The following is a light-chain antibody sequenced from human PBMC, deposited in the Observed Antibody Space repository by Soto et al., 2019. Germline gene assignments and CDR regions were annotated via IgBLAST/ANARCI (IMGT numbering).Light chain of an antibody. CDR1: SSNIGSNT. V-gene: IGLV1-44*01. CDR3: QSYDSSLTAPVV. CDR2: GNT. Sequence: QSVLTQPPSASGTPGQRVTISCSGSSSNIGSNTVNWYQHLPGTAPKLLIYGNTNRPSGVPDRFSGSKSGTSASLAIIGLQAEDEADYYCQSYDSSLTAPVVFGGGAKLTVL. J-gene: IGLJ2*01.